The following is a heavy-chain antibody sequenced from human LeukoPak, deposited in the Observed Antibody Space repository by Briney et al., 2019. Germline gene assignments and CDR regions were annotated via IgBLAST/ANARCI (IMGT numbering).Heavy chain of an antibody. CDR3: AKGTMIVVVIHLWRDAFDI. D-gene: IGHD3-22*01. Sequence: PGGSLRLSCAASGFTFDDYAMHWVRQAPGKGLEWVSGISWNSGSIGYADSVKGRFTISRDNAKNSLYLQMNSLRAEDTALYYCAKGTMIVVVIHLWRDAFDIWGQGTMVTVSS. J-gene: IGHJ3*02. CDR2: ISWNSGSI. V-gene: IGHV3-9*01. CDR1: GFTFDDYA.